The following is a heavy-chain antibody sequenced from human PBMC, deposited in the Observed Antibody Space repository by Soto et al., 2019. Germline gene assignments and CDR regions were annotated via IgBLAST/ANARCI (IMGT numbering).Heavy chain of an antibody. CDR2: VSGGGART. V-gene: IGHV3-23*01. CDR3: AKTQTFNGYYGGFDA. CDR1: GFSFAGYA. J-gene: IGHJ4*02. D-gene: IGHD3-3*01. Sequence: GPLRLSCAATGFSFAGYALTWVRQAPGKGLEWLSAVSGGGARTYYADSVRGRFSISRDVSGNMIYLQLNRLTAGDTATYYCAKTQTFNGYYGGFDAWGQGTRVTVSS.